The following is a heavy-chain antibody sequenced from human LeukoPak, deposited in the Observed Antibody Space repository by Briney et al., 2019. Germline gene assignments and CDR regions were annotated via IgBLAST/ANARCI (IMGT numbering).Heavy chain of an antibody. CDR2: IYYSGST. CDR1: SGSISSYY. Sequence: SETLSLTCTVSSGSISSYYWSWIRQPPGKGLEWIGYIYYSGSTNYNPSLKSRVTISVDTSKNQFSLKLSSVTAADTAVYYCARGTDSSAYFDYWGQGTLVTVSS. CDR3: ARGTDSSAYFDY. V-gene: IGHV4-59*01. J-gene: IGHJ4*02. D-gene: IGHD3-22*01.